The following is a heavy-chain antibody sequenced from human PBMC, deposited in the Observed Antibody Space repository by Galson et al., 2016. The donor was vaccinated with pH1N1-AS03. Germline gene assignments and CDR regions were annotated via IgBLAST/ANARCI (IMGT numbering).Heavy chain of an antibody. J-gene: IGHJ3*01. CDR1: GYNFMSYW. D-gene: IGHD7-27*01. Sequence: QSGAEVKKPGESLKISCKVSGYNFMSYWIGWVRQMPGKGLEWLGIMYPEDSDVRYSPSLRGQVTISDDKSISTAYLQWTSLEASDTAIYFCARPSPLGIPGRKGLYAFDLWGQGTKVTVSS. CDR3: ARPSPLGIPGRKGLYAFDL. CDR2: MYPEDSDV. V-gene: IGHV5-51*03.